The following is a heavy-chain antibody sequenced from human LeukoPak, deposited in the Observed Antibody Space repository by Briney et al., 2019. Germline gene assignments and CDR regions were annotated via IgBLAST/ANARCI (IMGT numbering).Heavy chain of an antibody. CDR1: GGTFSSYA. V-gene: IGHV1-69*01. CDR2: IIPIFGTA. J-gene: IGHJ5*02. D-gene: IGHD3-3*01. Sequence: SXXVSCKASGGTFSSYAISWARQAPGQGLEWMGGIIPIFGTANYAQKFQGRVTITADESTSTAYMELSSLRSEDTAVYYCAGHDFWSGSWFDPWGQGTLVTVSS. CDR3: AGHDFWSGSWFDP.